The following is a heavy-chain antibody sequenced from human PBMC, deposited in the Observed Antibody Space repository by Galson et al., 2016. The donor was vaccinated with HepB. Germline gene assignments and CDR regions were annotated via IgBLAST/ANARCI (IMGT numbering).Heavy chain of an antibody. CDR1: GFTFSASA. J-gene: IGHJ5*02. V-gene: IGHV3-73*01. D-gene: IGHD3-10*01. CDR3: TRRVMTLGRGLILNWFDP. CDR2: IRTAPNNYAT. Sequence: SLRLSCAASGFTFSASAMHWVRQASGKGLEWLGRIRTAPNNYATVYAASVKGRFTISRDDSKNTGYLEMNSLKTEDTAVYDCTRRVMTLGRGLILNWFDPWGQGTPVTVSS.